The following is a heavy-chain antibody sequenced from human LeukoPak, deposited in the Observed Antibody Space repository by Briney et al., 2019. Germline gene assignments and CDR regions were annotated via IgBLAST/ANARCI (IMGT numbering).Heavy chain of an antibody. Sequence: SVKVSCKASGGTFSSYAISWVRQAPGQGLEWMGGIIPIFGTANYAQKFQGRVTITADESTSTAYMELSSLRSEDTAVYYCARRRGIAAAGPIYYWGQGTLVTVSS. CDR3: ARRRGIAAAGPIYY. D-gene: IGHD6-13*01. CDR1: GGTFSSYA. V-gene: IGHV1-69*13. CDR2: IIPIFGTA. J-gene: IGHJ4*02.